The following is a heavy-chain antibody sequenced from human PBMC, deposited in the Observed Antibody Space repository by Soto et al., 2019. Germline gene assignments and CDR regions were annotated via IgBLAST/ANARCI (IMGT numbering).Heavy chain of an antibody. CDR1: GGTFSSYT. CDR3: AREERFEDWFDP. V-gene: IGHV1-69*04. J-gene: IGHJ5*02. D-gene: IGHD3-10*01. CDR2: IIPILGIA. Sequence: QVQLVHSGAEVKKPGSSVKVSCKASGGTFSSYTISWVRQAPGQGLEWMGRIIPILGIANYAQKFQGRVTITADKSTSTAYMELSSLRSEDTAVYYCAREERFEDWFDPWGQGTLVTVSS.